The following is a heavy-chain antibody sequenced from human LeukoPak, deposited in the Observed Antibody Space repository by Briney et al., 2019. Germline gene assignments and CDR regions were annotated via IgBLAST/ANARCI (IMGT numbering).Heavy chain of an antibody. CDR3: ARGGMYCYGSAYYFDY. V-gene: IGHV1-18*04. D-gene: IGHD3-10*01. J-gene: IGHJ4*02. CDR2: ISGYNGDT. Sequence: ASVKVSCTASGYTFTSYGIIWVRQAPGQGLEWMGWISGYNGDTNFAQMFQGRVTMATDASTSTAYMELRSLRSDDTAMYYCARGGMYCYGSAYYFDYWGQGTLVTVSS. CDR1: GYTFTSYG.